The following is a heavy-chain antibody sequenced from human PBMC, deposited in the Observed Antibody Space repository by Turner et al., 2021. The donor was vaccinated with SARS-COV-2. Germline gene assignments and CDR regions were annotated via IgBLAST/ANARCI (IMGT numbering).Heavy chain of an antibody. J-gene: IGHJ4*02. D-gene: IGHD3-16*01. CDR2: IYSDGST. CDR1: GFTVSSNY. Sequence: EVQLVESGGGLIQPGGSLRLSCAASGFTVSSNYMSWVRQAPGKGLEWVSVIYSDGSTYYADSVKGRFTSSRDNDKNTRDIQRNSLRAEDTAVYYCARDRGGYADYWGQGTLVTVSS. V-gene: IGHV3-53*01. CDR3: ARDRGGYADY.